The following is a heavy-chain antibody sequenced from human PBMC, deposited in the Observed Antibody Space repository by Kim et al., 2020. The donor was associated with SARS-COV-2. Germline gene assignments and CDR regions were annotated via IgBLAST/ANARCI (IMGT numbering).Heavy chain of an antibody. CDR2: INHSGST. V-gene: IGHV4-34*01. D-gene: IGHD3-10*01. Sequence: SETLSLTCAVYGGSFSGYYWSWIRQAPGKGLEWIGEINHSGSTNYNPALKSGVTISVETSKNKFSLKRSSVTAADTAVYYCWGYVFRGVRWVGYWDKGTL. CDR1: GGSFSGYY. J-gene: IGHJ4*02. CDR3: WGYVFRGVRWVGY.